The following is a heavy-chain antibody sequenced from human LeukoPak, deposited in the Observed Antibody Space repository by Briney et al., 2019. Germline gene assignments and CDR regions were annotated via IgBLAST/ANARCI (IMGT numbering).Heavy chain of an antibody. CDR3: ASGLNCGGDCYSAY. Sequence: GASVKVSCKASGGTFSSYAISWVRQAPGQGLEWMGGIIPIFGTANYAQKFQGRVTITADKSTSTAYMELSSLRSEDTAVYYCASGLNCGGDCYSAYWGQGTLVTVSS. V-gene: IGHV1-69*06. J-gene: IGHJ4*02. D-gene: IGHD2-21*02. CDR1: GGTFSSYA. CDR2: IIPIFGTA.